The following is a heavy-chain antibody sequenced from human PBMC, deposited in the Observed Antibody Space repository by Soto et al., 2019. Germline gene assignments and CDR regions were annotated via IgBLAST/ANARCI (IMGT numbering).Heavy chain of an antibody. J-gene: IGHJ3*02. V-gene: IGHV1-46*01. D-gene: IGHD6-19*01. CDR2: INPSGGST. Sequence: GASVKVSCKASGYTFTSYYMHWLRQAPGQGLEWMGIINPSGGSTSYAQKFQGRVTMTRDTSTSTVYMELSSLRSEDTAVYYCARSIAVAGQEGDAFDIWGHGTMVTVSS. CDR1: GYTFTSYY. CDR3: ARSIAVAGQEGDAFDI.